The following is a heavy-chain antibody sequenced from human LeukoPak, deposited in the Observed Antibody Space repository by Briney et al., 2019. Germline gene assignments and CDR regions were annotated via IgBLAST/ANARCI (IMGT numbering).Heavy chain of an antibody. CDR3: AGVSPNTATTLQYFDY. Sequence: GGSLRLSCAASGFTFSSYWMSWVRQAPGKGLEWVANIKQDGSEKYYVDSVKGRFTISRDNAKNSLYLQMNSLRAEDTAVYYCAGVSPNTATTLQYFDYWGQGTLVTVSS. CDR1: GFTFSSYW. V-gene: IGHV3-7*01. J-gene: IGHJ4*02. D-gene: IGHD4-17*01. CDR2: IKQDGSEK.